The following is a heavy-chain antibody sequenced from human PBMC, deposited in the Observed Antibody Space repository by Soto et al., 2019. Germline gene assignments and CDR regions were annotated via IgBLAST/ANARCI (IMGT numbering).Heavy chain of an antibody. CDR2: IDPSDSYT. V-gene: IGHV5-10-1*01. J-gene: IGHJ5*02. CDR3: ARHVPSQYTAMVPFDP. Sequence: GESLKISCKGSGYSFTSYWISWVRQMPGKGLEWMGRIDPSDSYTNDSPSFQGHVTISADKSISTAYLQWSSLKASDTAMYYCARHVPSQYTAMVPFDPWGQGTLVTGSS. CDR1: GYSFTSYW. D-gene: IGHD5-18*01.